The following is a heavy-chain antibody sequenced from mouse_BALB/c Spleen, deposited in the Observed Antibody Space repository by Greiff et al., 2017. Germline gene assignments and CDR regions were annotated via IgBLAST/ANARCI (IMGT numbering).Heavy chain of an antibody. Sequence: EVQLQQSGPGLVKPSQSLSLTCSVTGYSITSGYYWNWIRQFPGNKLEWMGYISYDGSNNYNPSLKNRISITRDTSKNQFFLKLNSVTTEDTATYYCAREIDYGNYWYFDVWGAGTTVTVSS. V-gene: IGHV3-6*02. CDR2: ISYDGSN. D-gene: IGHD2-1*01. J-gene: IGHJ1*01. CDR3: AREIDYGNYWYFDV. CDR1: GYSITSGYY.